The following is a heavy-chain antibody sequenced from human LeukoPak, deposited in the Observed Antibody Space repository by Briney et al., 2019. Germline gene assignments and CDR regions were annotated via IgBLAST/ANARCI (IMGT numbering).Heavy chain of an antibody. CDR3: AKDRGGSSWPQVFDY. J-gene: IGHJ4*02. CDR2: ISGSGDST. CDR1: GFTFSSYG. Sequence: GGSLRLSCAASGFTFSSYGMSWVRQAPGKGLEWGSSISGSGDSTYYADSVKGRFTISRDNSKNTLYLQMNSLRAEDTAVYYCAKDRGGSSWPQVFDYWGQGNLVTVSS. D-gene: IGHD6-13*01. V-gene: IGHV3-23*01.